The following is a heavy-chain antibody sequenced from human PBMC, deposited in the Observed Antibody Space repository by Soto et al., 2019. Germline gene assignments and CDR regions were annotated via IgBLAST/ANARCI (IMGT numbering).Heavy chain of an antibody. Sequence: SVKVSCKASGGTFSSYAISWVRQAPGQGLEWMGGIIPIFGTANYAQKFQGRVTITADESTSTAYMELSSLRSEDTAVYYCARAPYCSGGSCYKGPDYWGQGTLVTVSS. CDR2: IIPIFGTA. CDR3: ARAPYCSGGSCYKGPDY. CDR1: GGTFSSYA. V-gene: IGHV1-69*13. J-gene: IGHJ4*02. D-gene: IGHD2-15*01.